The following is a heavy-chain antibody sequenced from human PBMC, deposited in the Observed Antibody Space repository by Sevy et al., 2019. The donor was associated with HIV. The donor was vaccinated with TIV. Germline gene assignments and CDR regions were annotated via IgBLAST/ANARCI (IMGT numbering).Heavy chain of an antibody. Sequence: GGSLRLSCAASGFAFSSHAMHWVRQAPGKGLEWVATISYEGTDTFYAASVGGRFTNSRDNSKNMLSLQINSLRPEDTAVYYWARDGGYSIKWYPLYWGHGTLVTVSS. V-gene: IGHV3-30-3*01. CDR3: ARDGGYSIKWYPLY. J-gene: IGHJ4*01. CDR2: ISYEGTDT. D-gene: IGHD6-13*01. CDR1: GFAFSSHA.